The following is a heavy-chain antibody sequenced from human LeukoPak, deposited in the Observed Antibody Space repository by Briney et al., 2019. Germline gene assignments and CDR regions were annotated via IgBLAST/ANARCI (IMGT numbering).Heavy chain of an antibody. Sequence: GGSLRLSCAASGFTFSGYAMNWVRQAPGKGLEWVSGISGSGAGTYYADSVKGRFTISRDNSKNTLYLQMNSLRAEDTAVYYCAKDSDIAVAGTDDAFDLWGQGTMVTVSS. CDR1: GFTFSGYA. CDR3: AKDSDIAVAGTDDAFDL. CDR2: ISGSGAGT. V-gene: IGHV3-23*01. D-gene: IGHD6-19*01. J-gene: IGHJ3*01.